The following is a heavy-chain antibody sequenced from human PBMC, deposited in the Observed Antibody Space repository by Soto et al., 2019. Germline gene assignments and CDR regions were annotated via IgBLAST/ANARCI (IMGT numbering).Heavy chain of an antibody. CDR2: INTDGSST. CDR1: GFTFSSYW. J-gene: IGHJ4*02. CDR3: AKPPSGGQYYFDH. Sequence: EVQLVESGGGLVQPGGSLRLSCAASGFTFSSYWMHWVRQAPGKGLVWVSRINTDGSSTTYADSVKGRFTISRDNAKNTLYLQMNSLRAEDTAMYYCAKPPSGGQYYFDHWGQGTLVTVSS. D-gene: IGHD2-15*01. V-gene: IGHV3-74*01.